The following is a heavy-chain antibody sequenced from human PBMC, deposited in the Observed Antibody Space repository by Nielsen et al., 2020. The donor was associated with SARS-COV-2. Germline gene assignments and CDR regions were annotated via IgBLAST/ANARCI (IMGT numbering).Heavy chain of an antibody. CDR1: GYSFTSNW. J-gene: IGHJ4*02. CDR3: ARPASGTYQNPDS. CDR2: IDPSDSYT. V-gene: IGHV5-10-1*01. Sequence: KVSCKGSGYSFTSNWITWVRQVPGKGLEWAGRIDPSDSYTNYSPSFQGHVTISVDRAISTAFLQWSSLRASDSAMYYCARPASGTYQNPDSWGQGTLVTVTS. D-gene: IGHD1-26*01.